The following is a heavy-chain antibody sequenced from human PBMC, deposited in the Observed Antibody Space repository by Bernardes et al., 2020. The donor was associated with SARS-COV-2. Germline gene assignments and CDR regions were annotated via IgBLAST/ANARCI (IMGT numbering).Heavy chain of an antibody. J-gene: IGHJ4*02. V-gene: IGHV3-30*03. Sequence: GGSLRLSCAASGFTSSNYGMHWVRQAPGKGLGWVALISNDGSNTYYADSVRGRFTISRDNSKKTLYLQINSLRPEDTAIYYCARDSEFDSSGWIDCWGQGDLVTVSS. D-gene: IGHD6-19*01. CDR2: ISNDGSNT. CDR1: GFTSSNYG. CDR3: ARDSEFDSSGWIDC.